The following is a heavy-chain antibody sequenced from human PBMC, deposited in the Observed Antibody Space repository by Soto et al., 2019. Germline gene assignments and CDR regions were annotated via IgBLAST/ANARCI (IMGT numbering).Heavy chain of an antibody. Sequence: PSETLSLTCAVYGGSFSGYYWSWIRQPPGKGLEWIGEINHSGSTNYNPSLKSRVTISVDTSKNQFSLKLSSVTAADTAVYYCARGPRIQYSSSNRYFDYWGQGTLVTVS. J-gene: IGHJ4*02. CDR1: GGSFSGYY. V-gene: IGHV4-34*01. CDR3: ARGPRIQYSSSNRYFDY. CDR2: INHSGST. D-gene: IGHD6-6*01.